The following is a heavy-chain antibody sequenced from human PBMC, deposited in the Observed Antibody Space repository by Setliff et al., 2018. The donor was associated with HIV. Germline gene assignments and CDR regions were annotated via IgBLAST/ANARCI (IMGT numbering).Heavy chain of an antibody. V-gene: IGHV4-39*01. CDR2: IYYSGST. CDR1: GDSISSYY. Sequence: SETLSLTWRVSGDSISSYYWGWIRQPPGKGLEWIGSIYYSGSTYYNPSLKSRVTISVDTSKNQFSLKLSSVTAADTAVYYCAKTYSSGWCPPCYYYYYGMDVWGQGTTVTVSS. D-gene: IGHD6-19*01. J-gene: IGHJ6*02. CDR3: AKTYSSGWCPPCYYYYYGMDV.